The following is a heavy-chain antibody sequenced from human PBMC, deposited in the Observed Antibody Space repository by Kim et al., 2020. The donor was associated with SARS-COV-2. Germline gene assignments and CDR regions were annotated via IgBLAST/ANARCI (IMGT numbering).Heavy chain of an antibody. J-gene: IGHJ3*01. Sequence: VKGRFTIYSDNAKNSLYLQMDSLRPEDTALYYCARDIHYYGSGSYNNAFDVWGQGTVVTVSS. D-gene: IGHD3-10*01. CDR3: ARDIHYYGSGSYNNAFDV. V-gene: IGHV3-9*01.